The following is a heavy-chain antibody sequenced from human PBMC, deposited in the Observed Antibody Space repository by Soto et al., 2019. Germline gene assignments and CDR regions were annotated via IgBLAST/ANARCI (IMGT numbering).Heavy chain of an antibody. CDR2: INPSGGST. Sequence: ASVKVSCKASGYTFTSYHMHWVRQAPGQGLEWMGIINPSGGSTSYAQKFQGRVTMTRDTSTSTVYMELSSLRSEDTAVYYCARGNFEWSYYYYMDVWGKGTTVTVSS. CDR3: ARGNFEWSYYYYMDV. V-gene: IGHV1-46*03. J-gene: IGHJ6*03. D-gene: IGHD3-9*01. CDR1: GYTFTSYH.